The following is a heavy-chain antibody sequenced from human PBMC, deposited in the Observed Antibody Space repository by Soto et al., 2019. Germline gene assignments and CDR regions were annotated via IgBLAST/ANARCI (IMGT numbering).Heavy chain of an antibody. Sequence: XETLSLTCTVSGGSISSYYWSWIRQPPGKGLEWIGYIYYSGSTNYNPSLKSRVTISVDTSKNQFSLRLSSVTAADTAVYYCARGAIVTFGGVSPVGFDHWGQGTLVTVSS. D-gene: IGHD3-16*01. CDR3: ARGAIVTFGGVSPVGFDH. CDR1: GGSISSYY. V-gene: IGHV4-59*01. CDR2: IYYSGST. J-gene: IGHJ4*02.